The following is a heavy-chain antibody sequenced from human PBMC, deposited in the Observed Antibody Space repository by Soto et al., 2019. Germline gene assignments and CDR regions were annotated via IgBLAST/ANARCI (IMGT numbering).Heavy chain of an antibody. CDR3: ARSLIVLVPAAMANYYYGMDV. Sequence: EASVKVSCKASGYTFTGYYMHWVRQAPGQGLEWMGWINPNSGGTNYAQKFQGWVTMTRDTSISTAYMELSRLRSDDTAVYYCARSLIVLVPAAMANYYYGMDVWGQGTTVTVSS. D-gene: IGHD2-2*01. J-gene: IGHJ6*02. CDR2: INPNSGGT. V-gene: IGHV1-2*04. CDR1: GYTFTGYY.